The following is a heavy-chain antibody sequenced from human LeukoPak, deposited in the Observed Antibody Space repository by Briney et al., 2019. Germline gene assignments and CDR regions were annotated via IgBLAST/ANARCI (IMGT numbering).Heavy chain of an antibody. Sequence: PGGSLRLSCAASGFTFSSYAMSWVRQAPGEGLEWVSAISSSGGSTYYADSVKGRFTISRDNSKNTLYLQMNRLRAEATAVYYCARGGYSPNDYWGQGTLVTVTS. D-gene: IGHD5-24*01. J-gene: IGHJ4*02. CDR3: ARGGYSPNDY. V-gene: IGHV3-23*01. CDR2: ISSSGGST. CDR1: GFTFSSYA.